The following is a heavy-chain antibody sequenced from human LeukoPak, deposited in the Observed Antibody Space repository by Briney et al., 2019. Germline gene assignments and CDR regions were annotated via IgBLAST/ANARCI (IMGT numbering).Heavy chain of an antibody. CDR1: GGSISSYY. CDR3: ARDLRGYSYGYGLFDY. D-gene: IGHD5-18*01. J-gene: IGHJ4*02. CDR2: IHYSGST. Sequence: SETLSLTCTVSGGSISSYYWSWIRQPPGKGLEWIGFIHYSGSTNYNPSLKSRVTISVDTSKNQFSLKLSSVTAADTAVYYCARDLRGYSYGYGLFDYWGQGTLVTVSS. V-gene: IGHV4-59*12.